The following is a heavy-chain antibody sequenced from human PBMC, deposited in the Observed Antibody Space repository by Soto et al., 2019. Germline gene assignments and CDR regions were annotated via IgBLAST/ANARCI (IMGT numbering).Heavy chain of an antibody. CDR1: GGSISSSSYY. V-gene: IGHV4-39*07. D-gene: IGHD1-7*01. J-gene: IGHJ6*04. CDR3: ARTGAGWNYAHYYYGMRV. CDR2: IYYSVIT. Sequence: PSETLSLTCTVSGGSISSSSYYWGWIRQPRGKGLDWIGSIYYSVITYYSPSLKSRVTISVDTSKNQFSLKLSSVTAADTALSYCARTGAGWNYAHYYYGMRVGAEGTTVTAPQ.